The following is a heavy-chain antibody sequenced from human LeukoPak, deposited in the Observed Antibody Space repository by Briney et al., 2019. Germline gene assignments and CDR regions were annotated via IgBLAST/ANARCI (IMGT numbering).Heavy chain of an antibody. Sequence: PSQTLSLTCTVSGGSISSGRYYWNWIRQPAGKGLEWIGHIFTSGSTNYNPPLKSRVTISVDTSKNQFSLKLSSVTAADTAVYYCASSRFGELHYWGQGTLVTVSS. J-gene: IGHJ4*02. D-gene: IGHD3-10*01. CDR2: IFTSGST. V-gene: IGHV4-61*09. CDR1: GGSISSGRYY. CDR3: ASSRFGELHY.